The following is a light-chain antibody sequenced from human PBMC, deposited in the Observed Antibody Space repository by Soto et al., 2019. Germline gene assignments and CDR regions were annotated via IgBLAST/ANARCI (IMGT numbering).Light chain of an antibody. J-gene: IGKJ2*01. CDR1: QSLRSN. CDR3: QEYNNWPPFT. CDR2: GAS. Sequence: EIVMTQSPATLSVSPGERATLSCRASQSLRSNLAWYQHKPGQAPRLLIFGASSRATGVPARFSGSGSGTEFTLTISSLQSEDVAGYYCQEYNNWPPFTFGQGTKLESK. V-gene: IGKV3-15*01.